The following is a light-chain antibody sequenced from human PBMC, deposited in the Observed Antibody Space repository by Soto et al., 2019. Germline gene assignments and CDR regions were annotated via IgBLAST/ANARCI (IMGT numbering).Light chain of an antibody. CDR1: QSLQHNNGNTL. CDR2: LAS. Sequence: EIVMTQSPLSLTVTPGEPASISCKSSQSLQHNNGNTLLDWYMQKPGQSPQLLIYLASRRAPGAPDRVSGSGSGTDFTLRISIVEADDAAIYYGMQALQTPRTFGQGTKLEI. J-gene: IGKJ1*01. V-gene: IGKV2-28*01. CDR3: MQALQTPRT.